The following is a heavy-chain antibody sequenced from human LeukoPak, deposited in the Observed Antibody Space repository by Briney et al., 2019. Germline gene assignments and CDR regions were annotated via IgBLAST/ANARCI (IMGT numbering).Heavy chain of an antibody. CDR1: GFTFSSYS. Sequence: GGSLRLSCAASGFTFSSYSMNWVRQAPGKGLEWISYVSYSSTIYYADSVKGRFTISRDNAKNSLYLQMNSLRDEDTAVYYCARDAHIVRGVNPLDYWGQGTLVTVSS. CDR2: VSYSSTI. D-gene: IGHD3-10*01. J-gene: IGHJ4*02. V-gene: IGHV3-48*02. CDR3: ARDAHIVRGVNPLDY.